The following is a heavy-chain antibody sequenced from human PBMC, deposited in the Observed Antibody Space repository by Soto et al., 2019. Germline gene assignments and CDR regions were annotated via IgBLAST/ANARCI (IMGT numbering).Heavy chain of an antibody. Sequence: EVQLVESGGGLVQPGGSLRLSCAASGFTFSSYWMSWVRQAPGKGLEWVANIKQDGSEKYYVDSVKGRFTISRDNAKNSLYLQMNSLRAEDTAVYYCARDPSLVAVAGTFRYYYYYGMDVWGQGTTVTVSS. CDR3: ARDPSLVAVAGTFRYYYYYGMDV. CDR1: GFTFSSYW. J-gene: IGHJ6*02. CDR2: IKQDGSEK. D-gene: IGHD6-19*01. V-gene: IGHV3-7*01.